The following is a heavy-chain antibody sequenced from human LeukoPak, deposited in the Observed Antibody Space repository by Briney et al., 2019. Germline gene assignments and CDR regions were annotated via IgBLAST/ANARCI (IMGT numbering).Heavy chain of an antibody. D-gene: IGHD5-12*01. CDR2: IYYSGST. V-gene: IGHV4-59*01. Sequence: PSETLSLTCTVSGGSISSYYWSWIRQPPGKGLEWIGYIYYSGSTNDNRSLTSRVTISIDTTKKQFSLKLTSVTAADTAVYYCARGPGYSGDWGQGTLVTVSS. J-gene: IGHJ4*02. CDR3: ARGPGYSGD. CDR1: GGSISSYY.